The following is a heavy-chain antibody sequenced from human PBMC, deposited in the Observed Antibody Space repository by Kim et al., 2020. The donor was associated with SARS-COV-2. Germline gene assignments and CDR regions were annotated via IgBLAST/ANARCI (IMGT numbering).Heavy chain of an antibody. CDR3: ARDGGDLGHCSGGSCYSGY. D-gene: IGHD2-15*01. CDR1: GYTFTSYA. J-gene: IGHJ4*02. Sequence: ASVKVSCKASGYTFTSYAMNWVRQAPGQGLEWMGWINTNTGNPTYAQGFTGRFVFSLDTSVSTAYLQISSVKAEDTAVYYCARDGGDLGHCSGGSCYSGYWGQGTLVTVSS. CDR2: INTNTGNP. V-gene: IGHV7-4-1*02.